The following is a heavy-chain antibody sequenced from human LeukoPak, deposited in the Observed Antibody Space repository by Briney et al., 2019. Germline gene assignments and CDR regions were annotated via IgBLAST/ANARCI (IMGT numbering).Heavy chain of an antibody. CDR2: ISGSGGST. V-gene: IGHV3-23*01. J-gene: IGHJ4*02. Sequence: GGSLRLSCAASGLTFSSYAMSWVRQAPGKGLEWVSAISGSGGSTYYADSVKGRFTISRDNSKNTLYLQMNSLRAEDMAVYYCAKDQSASGSGWGGFDYWGQGTLVTVSS. CDR1: GLTFSSYA. CDR3: AKDQSASGSGWGGFDY. D-gene: IGHD6-19*01.